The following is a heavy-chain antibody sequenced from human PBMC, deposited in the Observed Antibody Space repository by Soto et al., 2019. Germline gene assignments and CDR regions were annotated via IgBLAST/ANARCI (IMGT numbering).Heavy chain of an antibody. CDR2: IYSGGST. V-gene: IGHV3-53*02. CDR1: GFTVSSNY. CDR3: ARAGYRSYGMDV. D-gene: IGHD5-12*01. Sequence: EVQLVETGGGLIQPGGSLRLSCAASGFTVSSNYMSWVRQAPGKGLEWVSVIYSGGSTYYADSVKGRFTISRDNSKNTPYLQMNSRRAEDTAVYYGARAGYRSYGMDVWGQGTPVTVSS. J-gene: IGHJ6*02.